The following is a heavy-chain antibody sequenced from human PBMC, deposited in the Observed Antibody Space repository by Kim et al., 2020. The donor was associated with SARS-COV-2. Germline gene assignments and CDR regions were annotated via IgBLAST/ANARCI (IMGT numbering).Heavy chain of an antibody. CDR2: ISYDGSNK. D-gene: IGHD4-17*01. CDR1: GFTFSSYG. Sequence: GGSLRLSCAASGFTFSSYGMHWVRQAPGKGLEWVAVISYDGSNKYYADSVKGRFTISRDNSKNTLYLQMNSLRAEDTAVYYCAKGVRYGDFPNLAEYFQHWGQGTLVTVSS. V-gene: IGHV3-30*18. CDR3: AKGVRYGDFPNLAEYFQH. J-gene: IGHJ1*01.